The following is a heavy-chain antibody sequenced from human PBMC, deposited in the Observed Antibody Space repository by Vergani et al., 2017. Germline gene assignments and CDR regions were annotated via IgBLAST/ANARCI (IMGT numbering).Heavy chain of an antibody. CDR1: GFTFDDYA. D-gene: IGHD6-19*01. V-gene: IGHV3-9*01. J-gene: IGHJ4*02. Sequence: EVQLVESGGGLVQPGRSLRLSCAASGFTFDDYAMHWVRQAPGKGLEWVSGISWNSGSIGYADSVKGRFTISRDNAKNSLYLQMNSLRDEDTAVYYCARDFPPGWRIYFDYWGQGTLVTVSS. CDR2: ISWNSGSI. CDR3: ARDFPPGWRIYFDY.